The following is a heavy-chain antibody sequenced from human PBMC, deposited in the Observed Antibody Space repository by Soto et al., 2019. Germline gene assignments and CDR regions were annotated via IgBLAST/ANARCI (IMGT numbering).Heavy chain of an antibody. D-gene: IGHD1-20*01. J-gene: IGHJ4*02. V-gene: IGHV3-73*01. CDR3: TRLSHNWNDGGY. CDR2: IRSKANSYAT. Sequence: GGSLRLSCAASVFTFSGSAMHWVRQASGKGLEWVGRIRSKANSYATAYAASVKGRFTISRDDSKNTAYLQMNSLKTEDTAVYYCTRLSHNWNDGGYWGQGTLVTVSS. CDR1: VFTFSGSA.